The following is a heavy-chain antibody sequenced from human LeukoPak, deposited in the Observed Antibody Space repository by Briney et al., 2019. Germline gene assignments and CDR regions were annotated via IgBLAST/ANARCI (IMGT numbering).Heavy chain of an antibody. D-gene: IGHD6-13*01. CDR1: GFTFSSYG. CDR2: ISYDGSKK. CDR3: AKDFYRDIAAAGTS. Sequence: GRSLRLSCAASGFTFSSYGMHWVRQAPGKGLEGVAVISYDGSKKYYADSVKGRFTISRDNSKNTLYMQMNRLRAEDTAVYYCAKDFYRDIAAAGTSWGQGTLVTVSS. J-gene: IGHJ4*02. V-gene: IGHV3-30*18.